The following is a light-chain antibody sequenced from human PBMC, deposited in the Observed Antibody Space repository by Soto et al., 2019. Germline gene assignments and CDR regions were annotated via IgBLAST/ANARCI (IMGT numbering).Light chain of an antibody. J-gene: IGKJ5*01. CDR3: QQYDIPPIT. CDR2: DAS. Sequence: DIQMTQSPSSLFASVGDSVTITCQATQDINIYLNWYQQKPGKAPNLLIYDASNLEIGVPSRFSGSGSGTHFTFNIRSMQTEEMGTYYCQQYDIPPITFGRGKRREIK. CDR1: QDINIY. V-gene: IGKV1-33*01.